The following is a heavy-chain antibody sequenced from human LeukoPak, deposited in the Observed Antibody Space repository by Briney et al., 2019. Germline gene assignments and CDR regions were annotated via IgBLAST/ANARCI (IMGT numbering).Heavy chain of an antibody. V-gene: IGHV4-39*07. CDR3: ARDAIAVAGYNWFDP. Sequence: PSETLSLTCTVSGGSISSSSYYWGWIRQPPGKGLEWIGSIYYSGSTYYNPSLKSRVTISVDTSKNQFSLKLSSVAAADTAVYYCARDAIAVAGYNWFDPWGQGTLVTVSS. CDR2: IYYSGST. D-gene: IGHD6-19*01. CDR1: GGSISSSSYY. J-gene: IGHJ5*02.